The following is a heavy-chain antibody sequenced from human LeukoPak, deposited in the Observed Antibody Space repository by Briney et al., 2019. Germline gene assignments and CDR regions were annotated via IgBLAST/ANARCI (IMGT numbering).Heavy chain of an antibody. CDR3: ASTGLNRHYYYYGMDV. D-gene: IGHD1-14*01. Sequence: SQTLSLTCAVSGGSISSGDYYWSWIRQPPGKGLEWIGYIYYSGSTYYNPSLKSRVTISVDTSKNQFSLKLSSVTAADTAVYYCASTGLNRHYYYYGMDVWGQGTTVTVSS. CDR1: GGSISSGDYY. J-gene: IGHJ6*02. CDR2: IYYSGST. V-gene: IGHV4-30-4*01.